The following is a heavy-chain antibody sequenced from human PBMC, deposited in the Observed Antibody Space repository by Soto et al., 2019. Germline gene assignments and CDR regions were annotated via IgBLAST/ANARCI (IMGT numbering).Heavy chain of an antibody. D-gene: IGHD4-4*01. Sequence: PSETLSLTCAVSGGSISSGGYSWSWIRQPPGKDLEWIGYIYHSGSTYYNPSLKSRVTISVDRSKNQFSLKLSSVTAADTAVYYCARGMTTVNTLDYWGQGTLVTVSS. CDR1: GGSISSGGYS. J-gene: IGHJ4*02. V-gene: IGHV4-30-2*01. CDR3: ARGMTTVNTLDY. CDR2: IYHSGST.